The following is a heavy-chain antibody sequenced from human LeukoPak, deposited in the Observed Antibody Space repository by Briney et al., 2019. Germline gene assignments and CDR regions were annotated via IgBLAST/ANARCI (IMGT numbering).Heavy chain of an antibody. CDR2: IIPIFGTA. J-gene: IGHJ3*02. CDR3: ARGGGVIIPYAFDI. Sequence: ASVKVSCKASGGTFSSYAISWVRQAPGRGLEWMGGIIPIFGTANYAQKFQGRVTITADESTSTAYMELSSLRSEDTAVYYCARGGGVIIPYAFDIWGQGTMVTVSS. V-gene: IGHV1-69*13. D-gene: IGHD3-3*01. CDR1: GGTFSSYA.